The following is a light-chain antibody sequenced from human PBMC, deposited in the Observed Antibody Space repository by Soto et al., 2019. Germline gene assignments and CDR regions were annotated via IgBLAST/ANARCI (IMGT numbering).Light chain of an antibody. CDR1: QAIITY. CDR2: DAS. Sequence: DIQMTQSPSSLSASVGDRATITCRASQAIITYLNWYQQKPGKAPKLLIYDASKLETGVPSRFSGSGSGTVFTLTINTLPPEDIAHYYSKKYNNPLSTSAPGTKV. CDR3: KKYNNPLST. V-gene: IGKV1-33*01. J-gene: IGKJ3*01.